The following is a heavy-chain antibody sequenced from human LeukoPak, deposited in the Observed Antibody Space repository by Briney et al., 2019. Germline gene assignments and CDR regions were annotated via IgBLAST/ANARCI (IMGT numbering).Heavy chain of an antibody. CDR1: GFTFSSYG. Sequence: GGSLRLSCAASGFTFSSYGMHWVRQAPGKGLEWVAVISYDGSNKYYADSVKGRFTISRDNSKNTLYLQMNSLRAEDTAVYYFANLVIAAAGFDAFDIWGQGTMVTVSS. CDR3: ANLVIAAAGFDAFDI. J-gene: IGHJ3*02. V-gene: IGHV3-30*18. D-gene: IGHD6-13*01. CDR2: ISYDGSNK.